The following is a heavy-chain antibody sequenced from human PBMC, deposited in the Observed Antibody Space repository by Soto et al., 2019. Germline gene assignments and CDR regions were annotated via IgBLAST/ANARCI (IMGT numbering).Heavy chain of an antibody. CDR1: GGSISSSSYY. D-gene: IGHD6-19*01. CDR3: ARFYRRAVAGTRWFDP. CDR2: IYYSGST. Sequence: SETLSLTCTVSGGSISSSSYYWGWIRQPPGKGLEWIGSIYYSGSTYYNPSLKSRVTISVDTSKNQFSLKLSSVTAADTAVYYCARFYRRAVAGTRWFDPWGQGTLVTVSS. V-gene: IGHV4-39*07. J-gene: IGHJ5*02.